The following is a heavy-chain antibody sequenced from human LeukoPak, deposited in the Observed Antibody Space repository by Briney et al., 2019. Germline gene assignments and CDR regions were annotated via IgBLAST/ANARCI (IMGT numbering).Heavy chain of an antibody. CDR1: GDSVSINSAT. V-gene: IGHV6-1*01. Sequence: SQTLSLTYAISGDSVSINSATWNWIRQSPSRGLEWLGRTYYRSKWYKYYAVSVKGRITINPDTSKNQFSRQLNSVTPEDTAVYYCARGPSYFQHWGQGTLVTVSS. J-gene: IGHJ1*01. CDR2: TYYRSKWYK. CDR3: ARGPSYFQH.